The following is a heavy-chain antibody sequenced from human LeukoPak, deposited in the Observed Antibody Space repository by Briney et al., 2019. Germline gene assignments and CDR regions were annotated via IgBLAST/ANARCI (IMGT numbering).Heavy chain of an antibody. J-gene: IGHJ2*01. CDR3: ARLRWEITHYWYFDL. D-gene: IGHD4-23*01. CDR1: GFTFKNFP. V-gene: IGHV3-23*01. Sequence: GGSLRLSCAAPGFTFKNFPMSWFRQAPGKGLGWVSAINPSGGDTYFPDSVRGRFTISRDNSKNTVYLQMDSLRVEDTAVYYCARLRWEITHYWYFDLWGRGALVTVSS. CDR2: INPSGGDT.